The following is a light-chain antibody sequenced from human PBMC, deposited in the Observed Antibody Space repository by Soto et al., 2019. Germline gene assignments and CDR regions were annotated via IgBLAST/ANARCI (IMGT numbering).Light chain of an antibody. CDR2: DAS. CDR1: QTISTY. CDR3: QQSFSRPMYT. Sequence: DVQMTQSPSSLSASVGDRVMITCRASQTISTYLNWYQQKPGTAPNLLIYDASTLQSGVPSRFRGSGSGTDFTLTISNLQPEDFATFYCQQSFSRPMYTFGQGTKVDIK. V-gene: IGKV1-39*01. J-gene: IGKJ2*01.